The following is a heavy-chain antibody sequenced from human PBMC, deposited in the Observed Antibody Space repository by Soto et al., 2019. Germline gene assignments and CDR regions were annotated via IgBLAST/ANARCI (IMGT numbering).Heavy chain of an antibody. CDR3: ARDRYHYYDSSGYNGRRYYYGMDV. CDR1: GGPLSSYA. D-gene: IGHD3-22*01. Sequence: GXSVKVSCKASGGPLSSYAISWGRQAPGQGLEWMGGIIPIFGTANYAQKFQGRVTITADKSTSTAYMELSSLRSEDTAVYYCARDRYHYYDSSGYNGRRYYYGMDVWGQGTTVTVSS. J-gene: IGHJ6*02. V-gene: IGHV1-69*06. CDR2: IIPIFGTA.